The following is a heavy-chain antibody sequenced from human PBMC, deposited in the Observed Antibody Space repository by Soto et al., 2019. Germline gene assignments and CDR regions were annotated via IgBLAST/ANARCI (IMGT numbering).Heavy chain of an antibody. CDR1: GFTFTSYG. CDR3: ARDEPTLLYYYYGMDV. Sequence: ASVKVCCKASGFTFTSYGISWVRQAPGQGLEWMGWISAYNGNTNYAQKLQGRVTTTTDTSTSTAYMELRSLRSDDTAVYYCARDEPTLLYYYYGMDVWGQGTTVTVSS. J-gene: IGHJ6*02. V-gene: IGHV1-18*01. CDR2: ISAYNGNT.